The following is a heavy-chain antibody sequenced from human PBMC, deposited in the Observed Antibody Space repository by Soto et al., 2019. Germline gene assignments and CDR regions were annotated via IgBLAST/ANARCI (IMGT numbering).Heavy chain of an antibody. CDR3: AKSRGGSSWYEGDS. V-gene: IGHV3-30*18. CDR1: GFTFSSYG. CDR2: ISYAGDYQ. Sequence: QVHLVESGGGVVQPGRSLRLSCAASGFTFSSYGMHWVRQAPGKGLEWVAVISYAGDYQYYADSVKGRFTISRDNSKNTLYLQMNPLRPEDTAVYFCAKSRGGSSWYEGDSWGQGTLVTVSS. D-gene: IGHD6-13*01. J-gene: IGHJ4*02.